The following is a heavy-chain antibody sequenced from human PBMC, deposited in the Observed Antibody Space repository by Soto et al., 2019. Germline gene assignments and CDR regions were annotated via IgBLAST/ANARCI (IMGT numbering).Heavy chain of an antibody. CDR2: ISYDGSNN. CDR1: GFTFSSYA. Sequence: QVQLVESGGGVVQPGRSLRLSCAASGFTFSSYAMHWVRQAPGKGLEWVAVISYDGSNNYYADSVKGRFTISRDNSKNTLYLQMNSLRAEDTAVYYCARGPYSSGWYIDYWGQGTLVTVSS. V-gene: IGHV3-30-3*01. CDR3: ARGPYSSGWYIDY. D-gene: IGHD6-19*01. J-gene: IGHJ4*02.